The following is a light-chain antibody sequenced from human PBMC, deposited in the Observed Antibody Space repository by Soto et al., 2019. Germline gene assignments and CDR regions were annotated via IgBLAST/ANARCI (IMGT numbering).Light chain of an antibody. V-gene: IGLV2-14*01. J-gene: IGLJ1*01. CDR2: DVS. CDR1: SSDVGGYNY. CDR3: SSYTSSRTHV. Sequence: QSALTQPASVSGSPGQSINISCTGTSSDVGGYNYVSWYQQHPGKAPKLMIYDVSNRSSGVSNRFSGSKSGNTASLTISGLQAEDEADYYCSSYTSSRTHVFGTGTKLNVL.